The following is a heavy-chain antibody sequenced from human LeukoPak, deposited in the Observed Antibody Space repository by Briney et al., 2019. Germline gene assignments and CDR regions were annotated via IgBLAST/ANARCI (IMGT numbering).Heavy chain of an antibody. Sequence: SETLSLTCTVSGGSISSYYWSWIRQPPGKGLEWIGYIYYSGSTYYNPSLKSRVTISVDTSKNQFSLKLSSVTAADTAVYYCARGGELRGTSYYYYYMDVWGKGTTVTVS. CDR2: IYYSGST. D-gene: IGHD1-26*01. V-gene: IGHV4-59*01. J-gene: IGHJ6*03. CDR1: GGSISSYY. CDR3: ARGGELRGTSYYYYYMDV.